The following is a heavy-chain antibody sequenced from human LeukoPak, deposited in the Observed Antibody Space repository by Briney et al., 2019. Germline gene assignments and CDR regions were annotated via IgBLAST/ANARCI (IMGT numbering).Heavy chain of an antibody. J-gene: IGHJ4*02. V-gene: IGHV4-59*12. Sequence: SETLSLTCNVSRGSISGSSWSWIRQSPGGGLEWIGYVYYSGSTNYNPSLKSRVTISVDTSKNQFSLKLSSVTAADTAVYYCARSGGMRIEARPRFDYWGQGTLVTVSS. D-gene: IGHD6-6*01. CDR1: RGSISGSS. CDR2: VYYSGST. CDR3: ARSGGMRIEARPRFDY.